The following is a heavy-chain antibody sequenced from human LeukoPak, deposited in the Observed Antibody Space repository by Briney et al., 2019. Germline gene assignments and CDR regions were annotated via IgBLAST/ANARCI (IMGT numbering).Heavy chain of an antibody. J-gene: IGHJ4*02. D-gene: IGHD1-26*01. V-gene: IGHV3-23*01. Sequence: GGSLRLSCAASGFTFSTFAMIWVRQPPGKGLEWVSSIFPSGGEIHYADSVRGRLTISRDNSRNTLYLQLNSLRAEDTAVYYCTRDPIMGVPDYFDYWGQGTLVAVSS. CDR2: IFPSGGEI. CDR1: GFTFSTFA. CDR3: TRDPIMGVPDYFDY.